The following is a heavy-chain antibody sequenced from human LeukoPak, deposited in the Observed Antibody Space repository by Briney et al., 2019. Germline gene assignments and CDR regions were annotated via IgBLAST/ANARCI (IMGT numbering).Heavy chain of an antibody. Sequence: TGGSLRLSCSASGFTFSIYSMSWVRQAPGKGLEWVSYISSTSSTISYADSVKGRFTISRDNAENSLYLQMNSLRAEDTAVYYCARDMISTIVNSGAFDIWGQGTMVTVSS. D-gene: IGHD3-16*01. V-gene: IGHV3-48*01. CDR2: ISSTSSTI. J-gene: IGHJ3*02. CDR3: ARDMISTIVNSGAFDI. CDR1: GFTFSIYS.